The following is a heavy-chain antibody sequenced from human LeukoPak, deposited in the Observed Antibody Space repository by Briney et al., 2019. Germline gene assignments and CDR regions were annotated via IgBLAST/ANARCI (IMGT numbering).Heavy chain of an antibody. CDR2: INHSGST. D-gene: IGHD4-17*01. Sequence: SETLSLTCAVYGGSFSGYYWSCIRQPPGKGLEWIGEINHSGSTNYNPSLKSRVTISVDTSKNQLSVKLSSVTAADTAVYYCARGKLRSSSWFDTWGRGTLVTVSS. CDR3: ARGKLRSSSWFDT. V-gene: IGHV4-34*01. CDR1: GGSFSGYY. J-gene: IGHJ5*02.